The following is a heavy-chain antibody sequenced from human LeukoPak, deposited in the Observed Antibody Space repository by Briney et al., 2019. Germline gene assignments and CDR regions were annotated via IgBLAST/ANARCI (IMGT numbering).Heavy chain of an antibody. CDR2: INHSGST. D-gene: IGHD6-13*01. CDR1: GVSFSGYY. CDR3: ARGRYSSSWPRHNNWFEP. J-gene: IGHJ5*02. Sequence: SETLSLTCAVYGVSFSGYYWSWIRQPPGKGLEWIGEINHSGSTNYNPSLKSRVTISVDQSKNQFYLKLSYVTAEDRTVYYCARGRYSSSWPRHNNWFEPWGQGTLVTVSS. V-gene: IGHV4-34*01.